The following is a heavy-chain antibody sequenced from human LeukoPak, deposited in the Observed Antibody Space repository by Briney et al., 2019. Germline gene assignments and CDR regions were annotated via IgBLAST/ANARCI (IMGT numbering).Heavy chain of an antibody. CDR3: ARANGGYADQAYFDY. V-gene: IGHV3-30-3*01. D-gene: IGHD5-12*01. Sequence: PGRSLRLSCAASGFTFSSYAMHWVRQAPGKGPEWVSVISYDGSNKYYADSVKGRFTISRDNAKNSLYLQMNSLRAEDTAVYYCARANGGYADQAYFDYWGQGTLVTVSS. J-gene: IGHJ4*02. CDR2: ISYDGSNK. CDR1: GFTFSSYA.